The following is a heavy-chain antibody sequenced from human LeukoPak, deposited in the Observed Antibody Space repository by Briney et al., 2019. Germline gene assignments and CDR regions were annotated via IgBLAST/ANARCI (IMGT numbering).Heavy chain of an antibody. J-gene: IGHJ6*02. CDR1: GFTFSNAW. Sequence: GGSLRLSCAASGFTFSNAWMSWVRQAPGKGLEWVGRIKSKTDGGTTDYAAPVKGRFTISRDDSKNTLYLQMNSLKTEDTAVYYCAKDLTWIQLWPIGYYYYGMDVWGQGTTVTVSS. V-gene: IGHV3-15*01. CDR2: IKSKTDGGTT. CDR3: AKDLTWIQLWPIGYYYYGMDV. D-gene: IGHD5-18*01.